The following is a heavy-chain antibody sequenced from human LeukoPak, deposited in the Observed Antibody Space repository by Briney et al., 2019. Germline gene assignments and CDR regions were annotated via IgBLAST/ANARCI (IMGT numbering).Heavy chain of an antibody. CDR1: GYTFTSYD. J-gene: IGHJ4*02. Sequence: ASVKVSCKASGYTFTSYDINWVRQATGQGLEWMGWMNPNSGNTGYAQKFQGRVTMTRNTSISTAYMELSSLRSEDTAVYYCARGPKRFLVYYFDYWGQGTLVTVSS. D-gene: IGHD3-3*01. V-gene: IGHV1-8*01. CDR3: ARGPKRFLVYYFDY. CDR2: MNPNSGNT.